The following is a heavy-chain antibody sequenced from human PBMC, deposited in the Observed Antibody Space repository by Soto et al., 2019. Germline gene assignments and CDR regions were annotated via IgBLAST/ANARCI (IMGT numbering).Heavy chain of an antibody. CDR3: ARGYIVLMVYAMTLFDY. Sequence: QVQLQQWGAGLLKPSETLSLTCAVYGGSFSGYYWRWIRQPPGKGLEWIGEINHSGSTNYNPSLKSRVTISVDTSKNQFSLKLSSVTAADTAVYYCARGYIVLMVYAMTLFDYWGQGTLVTVSS. V-gene: IGHV4-34*01. J-gene: IGHJ4*02. D-gene: IGHD2-8*01. CDR2: INHSGST. CDR1: GGSFSGYY.